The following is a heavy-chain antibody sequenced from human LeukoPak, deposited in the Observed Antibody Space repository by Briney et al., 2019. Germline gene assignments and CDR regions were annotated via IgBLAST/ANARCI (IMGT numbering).Heavy chain of an antibody. CDR2: VNPNNGGT. D-gene: IGHD1-26*01. J-gene: IGHJ4*02. CDR1: GYTFTGYF. CDR3: ARDQYWEQLGYYFDY. Sequence: GASVTVSCKASGYTFTGYFIHWVRQAPGQGLEWMGWVNPNNGGTNYAHKFQGRVTMTRETSFSTAYMELRRLTSDDTAVYYCARDQYWEQLGYYFDYWGQGTLVTVSS. V-gene: IGHV1-2*07.